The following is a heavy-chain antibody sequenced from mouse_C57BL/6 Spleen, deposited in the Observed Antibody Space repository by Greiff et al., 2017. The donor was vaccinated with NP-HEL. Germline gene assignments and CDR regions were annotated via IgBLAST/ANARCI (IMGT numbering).Heavy chain of an antibody. CDR1: GYAFSSSW. J-gene: IGHJ4*01. CDR3: ARGGYYDYDAYYAMDY. CDR2: IYPGDGDT. Sequence: LQESGPELVKPGASVKISCKASGYAFSSSWMNWVKQRPGKGLEWIGRIYPGDGDTNYNGKFKGKATLTADKSSSTAYMQLSSLTSEDSAVYFCARGGYYDYDAYYAMDYWGQGTSGTVSS. D-gene: IGHD2-4*01. V-gene: IGHV1-82*01.